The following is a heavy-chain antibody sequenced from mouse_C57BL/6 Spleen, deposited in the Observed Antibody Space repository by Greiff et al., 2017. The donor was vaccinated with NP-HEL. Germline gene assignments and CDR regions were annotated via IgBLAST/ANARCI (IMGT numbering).Heavy chain of an antibody. CDR2: IYPGSGST. D-gene: IGHD1-1*01. CDR3: ARGGLLRYAMDY. J-gene: IGHJ4*01. V-gene: IGHV1-55*01. Sequence: QVHVKQPGAELVKPGASVKMSCKASGYTFTSYWITWVKQRPGQGLEWIGDIYPGSGSTNYNEKFKSKATLTVDTSSSTAYMQLSSLTSEDSAVYYCARGGLLRYAMDYWGQGTSVTVSS. CDR1: GYTFTSYW.